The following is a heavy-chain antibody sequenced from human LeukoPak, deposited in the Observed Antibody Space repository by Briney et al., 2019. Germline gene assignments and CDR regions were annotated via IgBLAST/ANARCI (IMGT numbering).Heavy chain of an antibody. J-gene: IGHJ5*02. V-gene: IGHV4-30-2*01. D-gene: IGHD3-10*01. CDR1: GDSISSGDYS. Sequence: SETLSLTCAVSGDSISSGDYSWSWLRQPPGKGLEWIGYIFHSGNSYYNPSLKSRVTISVDRSRNQFSLRLTSVTAADTAVYYCARELWFVNAPGSWLDLWGQGTLVTVSS. CDR3: ARELWFVNAPGSWLDL. CDR2: IFHSGNS.